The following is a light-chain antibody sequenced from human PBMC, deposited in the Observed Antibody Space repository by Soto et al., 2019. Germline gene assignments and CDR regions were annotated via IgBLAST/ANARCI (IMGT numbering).Light chain of an antibody. Sequence: EIVLTQSPGTLSLSPGERATLSCRASQSVSSSYLAWYQQKPGQAPRLLIYGASSRATGIPDEFSGSGAGTGFTLTISRLEPEDFAVDYCQQYGSSPWTFGQGTKVEIK. J-gene: IGKJ1*01. CDR2: GAS. V-gene: IGKV3-20*01. CDR1: QSVSSSY. CDR3: QQYGSSPWT.